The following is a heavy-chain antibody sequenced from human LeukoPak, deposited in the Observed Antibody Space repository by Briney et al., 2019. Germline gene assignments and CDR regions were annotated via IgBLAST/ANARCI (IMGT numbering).Heavy chain of an antibody. CDR2: IKQDGSEK. J-gene: IGHJ4*02. Sequence: PGGSLRLSCAASGFTFSNAWMSWVRQAPGKGLEWVANIKQDGSEKYYVDSVKGRFTISRDNAKNSLYLQMNSLRAEDTAVYYCARASSGYDYDYGDYGGYFDYWGQGTLVTVSS. D-gene: IGHD4-17*01. CDR1: GFTFSNAW. CDR3: ARASSGYDYDYGDYGGYFDY. V-gene: IGHV3-7*01.